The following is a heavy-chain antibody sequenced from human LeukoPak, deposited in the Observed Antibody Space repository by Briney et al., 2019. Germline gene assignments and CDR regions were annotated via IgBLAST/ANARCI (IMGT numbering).Heavy chain of an antibody. CDR3: ARGRYDFWSGPKVFVY. J-gene: IGHJ4*02. D-gene: IGHD3-3*01. Sequence: SETLSLTCAVYGGSFSGYYWSWIRQPPGKGLEWIGEINHSGSTNYNPSLKSRVTISVDTSKNQFSLKLSSVTAADTAVYYCARGRYDFWSGPKVFVYWGQGTLVTVSS. CDR2: INHSGST. CDR1: GGSFSGYY. V-gene: IGHV4-34*01.